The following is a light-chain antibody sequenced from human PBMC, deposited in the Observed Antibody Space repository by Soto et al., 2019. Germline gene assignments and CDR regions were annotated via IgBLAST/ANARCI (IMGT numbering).Light chain of an antibody. CDR2: DVS. CDR3: NSLKRTSTFV. J-gene: IGLJ1*01. V-gene: IGLV2-14*03. CDR1: SSDVGSYNS. Sequence: HSVLNQPASVSGSPGQSITISCTGTSSDVGSYNSVSWYQHHPGKAPKLIIYDVSNRPSGVSNRFSASKSGNTASLTISGLQGEDEADYYCNSLKRTSTFVLGTGTKVPVL.